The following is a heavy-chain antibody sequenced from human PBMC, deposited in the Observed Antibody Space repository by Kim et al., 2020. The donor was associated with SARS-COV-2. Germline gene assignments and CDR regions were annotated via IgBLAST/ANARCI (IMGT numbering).Heavy chain of an antibody. CDR1: GFTFSSYA. V-gene: IGHV3-23*03. CDR3: AKNHIAAAGIFIFFDY. CDR2: IYSGGSST. D-gene: IGHD6-13*01. J-gene: IGHJ4*02. Sequence: GGSLRLSCAASGFTFSSYAMSWVRQAPGKGLEWVSVIYSGGSSTYYADSVKGRFTISRDNSKNTLYLQMNSLRAEDTAVYYCAKNHIAAAGIFIFFDYWGQGTLVTVSS.